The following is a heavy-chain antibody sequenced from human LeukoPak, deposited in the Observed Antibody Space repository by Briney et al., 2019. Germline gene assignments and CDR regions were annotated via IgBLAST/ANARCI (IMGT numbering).Heavy chain of an antibody. CDR3: ARDQGPRIDP. Sequence: SETLSLTCTVSGDPISSYYWSWIRQPPGKGLEWIGYIYYSGSTNYNPSLKSRVTISVDTSKNQFSLKLTSVTAADTAVYYCARDQGPRIDPWGQGTRVTVSS. CDR1: GDPISSYY. J-gene: IGHJ5*02. V-gene: IGHV4-59*01. CDR2: IYYSGST.